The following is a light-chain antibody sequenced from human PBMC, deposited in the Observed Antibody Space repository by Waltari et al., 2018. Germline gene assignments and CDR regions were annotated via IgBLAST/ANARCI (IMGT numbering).Light chain of an antibody. J-gene: IGKJ3*01. CDR2: WAS. CDR1: QSVLYSSNNKNY. CDR3: QQYYSTPFT. V-gene: IGKV4-1*01. Sequence: DIVMTQSPDSLAVSLGERATINCKSSQSVLYSSNNKNYLAWYQQKPGQPPKLLIYWASTRESGVPDRFSCIGSGTDFTLTISSLQAEDVAVYYCQQYYSTPFTFGPGTKVDIK.